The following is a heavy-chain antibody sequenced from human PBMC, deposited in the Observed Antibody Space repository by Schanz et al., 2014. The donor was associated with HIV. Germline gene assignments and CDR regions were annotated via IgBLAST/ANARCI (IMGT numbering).Heavy chain of an antibody. Sequence: QVQLVESGGGVVQPGRSLRLSCAASGFTFSSYGMHWVRQAPGKGLEWVAVIWYDGSNKYYADSVKGRFTTSRDNSKNTLYLQMNSLRAEDTAVYYCAKDREYCSSISCPWGGYYYYGMDVWGQGTTVTVSS. CDR1: GFTFSSYG. CDR3: AKDREYCSSISCPWGGYYYYGMDV. CDR2: IWYDGSNK. D-gene: IGHD2-2*01. J-gene: IGHJ6*02. V-gene: IGHV3-33*06.